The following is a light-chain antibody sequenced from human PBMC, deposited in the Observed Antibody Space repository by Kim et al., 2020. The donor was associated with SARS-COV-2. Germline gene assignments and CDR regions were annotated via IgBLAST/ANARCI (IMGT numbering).Light chain of an antibody. V-gene: IGKV4-1*01. CDR3: QQYYSTPYS. CDR2: WAS. Sequence: RATINCTYSQTVLYSSNNKNYLAWYQQKPGPPPTLLIYWASTRESVVPDRFSGSGAGTDFTPTLSSLQAEDVAVYYCQQYYSTPYSFGQGTKLEI. J-gene: IGKJ2*03. CDR1: QTVLYSSNNKNY.